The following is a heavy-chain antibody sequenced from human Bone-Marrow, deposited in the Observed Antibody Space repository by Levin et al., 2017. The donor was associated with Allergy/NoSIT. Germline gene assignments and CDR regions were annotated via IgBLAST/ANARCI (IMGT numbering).Heavy chain of an antibody. V-gene: IGHV2-70*01. D-gene: IGHD6-19*01. J-gene: IGHJ6*02. CDR3: ARVQREVGVAGSGWRYGMDV. CDR2: IDWDDDK. Sequence: RGSGPTLVKPTQTLTLTCTFSGFSLSTSGMCVNWIRQPPGKALEWLALIDWDDDKYYSTSLMSRLTISKDTSKNQVVLTMTNMDPVDTATYYCARVQREVGVAGSGWRYGMDVWGQGTTVTVS. CDR1: GFSLSTSGMC.